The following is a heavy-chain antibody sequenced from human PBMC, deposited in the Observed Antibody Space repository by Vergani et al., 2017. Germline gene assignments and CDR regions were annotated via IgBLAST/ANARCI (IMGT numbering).Heavy chain of an antibody. Sequence: QLQLQESGPGLVKPSETLSLTCTVSGGSISSSSYYWGWIRQPPGKGLEWIGSIYFSGSTNYNPSLKRRVTISVDTSKNQFSLKLSSVTAADTAVYYCARALYGGNIPHYFDYWGQGTLVTVSS. CDR3: ARALYGGNIPHYFDY. D-gene: IGHD4-23*01. CDR2: IYFSGST. V-gene: IGHV4-39*07. J-gene: IGHJ4*02. CDR1: GGSISSSSYY.